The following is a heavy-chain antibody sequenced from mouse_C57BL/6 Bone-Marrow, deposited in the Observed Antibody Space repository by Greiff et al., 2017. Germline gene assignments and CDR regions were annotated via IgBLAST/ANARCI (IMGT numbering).Heavy chain of an antibody. Sequence: EVQLQQSGAELVKPGASVKFSCTASGFNIKDYYMHWVKQRTEQGLEWIGRIDPEDGETKYDPKFQGKATITADTSSNTSDLQLSSLTSEDTAVYYCARGGYLDYWGQGTTLTVSS. J-gene: IGHJ2*01. CDR3: ARGGYLDY. CDR1: GFNIKDYY. CDR2: IDPEDGET. D-gene: IGHD2-2*01. V-gene: IGHV14-2*01.